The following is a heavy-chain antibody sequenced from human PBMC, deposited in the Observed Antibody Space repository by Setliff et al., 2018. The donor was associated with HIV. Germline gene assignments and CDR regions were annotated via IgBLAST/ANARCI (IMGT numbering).Heavy chain of an antibody. CDR3: AREIKMATILGWTYYFDY. CDR2: INSDGSST. CDR1: GFTVSSYL. J-gene: IGHJ4*02. Sequence: ETLSLTCTASGFTVSSYLMHWVRQAPGKGLVWVSYINSDGSSTNYADSVKGRFTISRDDAKNTLYLQMNSLRAEDTALYYCAREIKMATILGWTYYFDYWGQGTLVTVSS. V-gene: IGHV3-74*01. D-gene: IGHD5-12*01.